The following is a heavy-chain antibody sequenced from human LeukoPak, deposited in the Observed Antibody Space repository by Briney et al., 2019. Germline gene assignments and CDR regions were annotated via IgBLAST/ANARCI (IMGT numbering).Heavy chain of an antibody. Sequence: SETLSLTCTVSGGSISSYYWSWIRQPPGKGLEWIGYIYYSGSTNYNPSLKSRVTISVDTSKNQFSLKLSSVTAADTAVYYCARETRVVVAATDWFDPWGQGTLVTVSS. CDR1: GGSISSYY. D-gene: IGHD2-15*01. J-gene: IGHJ5*02. CDR3: ARETRVVVAATDWFDP. V-gene: IGHV4-59*12. CDR2: IYYSGST.